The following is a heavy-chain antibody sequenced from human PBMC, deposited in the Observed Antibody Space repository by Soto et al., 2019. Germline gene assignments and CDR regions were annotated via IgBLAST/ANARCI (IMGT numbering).Heavy chain of an antibody. CDR1: GGSISSYY. Sequence: PSETLSLTCTVSGGSISSYYWSWIRQPPGKGLEWIGYIYYSGSTNYNPSLKSRVTISVDTSKNQFSLKLSSVTAADTAVYYCASGPYCSSTSCYSDYYYMDVWGKGTTVTVSS. CDR2: IYYSGST. J-gene: IGHJ6*03. CDR3: ASGPYCSSTSCYSDYYYMDV. D-gene: IGHD2-2*01. V-gene: IGHV4-59*08.